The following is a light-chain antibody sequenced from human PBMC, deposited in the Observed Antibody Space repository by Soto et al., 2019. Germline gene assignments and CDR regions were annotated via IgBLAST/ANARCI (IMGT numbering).Light chain of an antibody. CDR2: AAS. V-gene: IGKV1-39*01. J-gene: IGKJ1*01. CDR1: QSISTS. Sequence: IQMTQSPSSLSASVGDRVTITCRASQSISTSLNWFQHKPGQAPKLLIYAASSLHSGVPSRFSGSGSGTDFTLTISSLQPEDFATYYCQQTYSFPWTFGQGTKVEIK. CDR3: QQTYSFPWT.